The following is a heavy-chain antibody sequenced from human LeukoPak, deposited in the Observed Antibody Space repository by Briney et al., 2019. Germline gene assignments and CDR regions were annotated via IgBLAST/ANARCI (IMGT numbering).Heavy chain of an antibody. J-gene: IGHJ4*02. CDR1: TDSITSNW. D-gene: IGHD1-26*01. CDR2: VHESGST. Sequence: PSETLSLTCAVSTDSITSNWWSWVRQPPGKGLEWIGEVHESGSTNYYPSLQSRVTISIDKSKNQIALELTSVTAADTAVYYCAKEIVGAPTPGAYWGQGILVTVSS. CDR3: AKEIVGAPTPGAY. V-gene: IGHV4-4*02.